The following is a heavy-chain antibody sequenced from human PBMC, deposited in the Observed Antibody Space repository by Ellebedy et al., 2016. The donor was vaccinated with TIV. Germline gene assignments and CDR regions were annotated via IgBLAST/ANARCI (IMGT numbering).Heavy chain of an antibody. CDR2: INPQNGGT. D-gene: IGHD2-21*02. V-gene: IGHV1-2*02. Sequence: AASVKVSCKASGYTFTGYYIHWVRQAPGQGLEWMGWINPQNGGTNYAQKFQGRVTMTRDTSISTAYMELSWLRSDDTAVYYCARDGACGGDCYGDNYWGQGSLVTVSS. CDR1: GYTFTGYY. J-gene: IGHJ4*02. CDR3: ARDGACGGDCYGDNY.